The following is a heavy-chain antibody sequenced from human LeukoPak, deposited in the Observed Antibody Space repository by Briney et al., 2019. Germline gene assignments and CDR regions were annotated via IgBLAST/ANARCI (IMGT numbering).Heavy chain of an antibody. CDR1: GFTVSSNY. CDR2: IYSGGST. D-gene: IGHD2-2*01. J-gene: IGHJ4*02. CDR3: ASGSRSIVVVPAAI. V-gene: IGHV3-66*01. Sequence: GGPLRLSCAASGFTVSSNYMSWVRQAPGKGLEWVSVIYSGGSTYYADSVKGRFTISRDNSKNTLYLQMNSLRAEDTAVYYCASGSRSIVVVPAAIWGQGTLVTVSS.